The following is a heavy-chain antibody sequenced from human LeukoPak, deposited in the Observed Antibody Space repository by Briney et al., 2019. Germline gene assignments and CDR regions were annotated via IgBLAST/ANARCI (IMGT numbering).Heavy chain of an antibody. D-gene: IGHD3-22*01. CDR2: IYSGGGT. CDR1: GFTVSSNY. J-gene: IGHJ4*02. CDR3: ARAHSYSGYPMDY. Sequence: GGSLRLSCAASGFTVSSNYMSWVRQAPGKGLEWVSVIYSGGGTYYADSVKGRFTISRHNSKNTLYLQMNSLRAEDTAVYYCARAHSYSGYPMDYWGQGTLVTVSS. V-gene: IGHV3-53*04.